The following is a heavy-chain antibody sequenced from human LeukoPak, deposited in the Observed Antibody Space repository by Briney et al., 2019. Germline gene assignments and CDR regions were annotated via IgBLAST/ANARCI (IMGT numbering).Heavy chain of an antibody. D-gene: IGHD3-22*01. J-gene: IGHJ4*02. CDR1: GFTFSDYY. V-gene: IGHV3-11*01. CDR3: ARDQRRTYYYDGSGYGHFDY. Sequence: PGGSLRLSCAASGFTFSDYYMSWIRQAPGKGLEWVSYISSSGSTIYYADSVKGRFTISRDNAKNSLYLQMNSLRAEDTAVYYCARDQRRTYYYDGSGYGHFDYWGQGTLVTVSS. CDR2: ISSSGSTI.